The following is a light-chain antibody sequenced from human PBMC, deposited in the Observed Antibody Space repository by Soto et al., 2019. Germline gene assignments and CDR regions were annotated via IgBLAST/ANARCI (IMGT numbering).Light chain of an antibody. CDR1: SSDIGGYNS. CDR3: AAWDDSLSVVV. J-gene: IGLJ2*01. Sequence: QSALTQPPSASGSPGQSVTISCTGTSSDIGGYNSVSWYQQLPGTAPKLLIYSNNQRPSGVPDRFSGSKSGTSASLAISGLRSEDEADYYCAAWDDSLSVVVFGGGTKLTVL. CDR2: SNN. V-gene: IGLV1-47*02.